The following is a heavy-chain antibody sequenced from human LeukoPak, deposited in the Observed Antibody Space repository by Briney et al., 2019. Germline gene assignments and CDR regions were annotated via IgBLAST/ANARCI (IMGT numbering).Heavy chain of an antibody. CDR3: AREDSGSYYNYYYFYMDV. V-gene: IGHV3-7*03. CDR1: GFTFSSYW. J-gene: IGHJ6*03. CDR2: IKQDGSEK. Sequence: GGSLRLSCAASGFTFSSYWMSWVRQAPGKGLEWVANIKQDGSEKYYVDSVKGRFTISRDSAKNSLYLQMNSLRAEDTAVYYCAREDSGSYYNYYYFYMDVWGKGTTVTISS. D-gene: IGHD3-10*01.